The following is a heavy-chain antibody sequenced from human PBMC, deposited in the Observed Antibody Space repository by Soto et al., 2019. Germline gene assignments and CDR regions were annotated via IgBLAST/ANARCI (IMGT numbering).Heavy chain of an antibody. D-gene: IGHD6-13*01. CDR1: GGSISSGGYY. V-gene: IGHV4-31*03. J-gene: IGHJ4*02. CDR3: AREVPSSSWSRYFDY. CDR2: IYYSGST. Sequence: SETLSLTCTVSGGSISSGGYYWSWIRQHPGKGLEWIGYIYYSGSTYYNPSLKSRVTISVDTSKNQFSLKLSSVTAADTAVYYCAREVPSSSWSRYFDYWGQGTLVTLSS.